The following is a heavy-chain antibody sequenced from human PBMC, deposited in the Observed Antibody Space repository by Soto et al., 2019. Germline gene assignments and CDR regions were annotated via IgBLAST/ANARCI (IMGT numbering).Heavy chain of an antibody. Sequence: QVQLQESGPGLVKPSETLSLTCTVSGVSISSYYWRWIRQPPGKGLEWIGSIFYGGSTSYKPSLKSRVTIAIVTSEYQSSLKLNSVTAADTAVYYCASMIGDPVLSFDSWGQGTLVAVPS. V-gene: IGHV4-59*01. CDR3: ASMIGDPVLSFDS. J-gene: IGHJ5*01. CDR2: IFYGGST. CDR1: GVSISSYY. D-gene: IGHD3-10*02.